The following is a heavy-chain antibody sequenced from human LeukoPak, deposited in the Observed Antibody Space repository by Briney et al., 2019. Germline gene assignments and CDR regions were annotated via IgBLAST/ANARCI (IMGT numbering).Heavy chain of an antibody. CDR2: ISRSGSTI. Sequence: GGSLRLSCAASGFTFCDYYMSWIRQAPGKGVERVSYISRSGSTIYYADSVKGRFTISRDNAKNSLYLQMNSLRAEDTAVYYCAREKDRWEEQQLPKPFQHWGQGTLVTVSS. V-gene: IGHV3-11*01. CDR1: GFTFCDYY. D-gene: IGHD6-13*01. J-gene: IGHJ1*01. CDR3: AREKDRWEEQQLPKPFQH.